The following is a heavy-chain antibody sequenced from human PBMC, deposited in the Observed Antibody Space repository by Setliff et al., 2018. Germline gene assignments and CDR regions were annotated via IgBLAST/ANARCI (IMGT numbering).Heavy chain of an antibody. D-gene: IGHD2-21*02. CDR3: ARNWVTAQHYYYGMDV. V-gene: IGHV1-24*01. CDR2: FDPEDGET. CDR1: GYPFTDYY. Sequence: ASVKVSCKTSGYPFTDYYIHWVRQAPGKGLEWMGGFDPEDGETIYAQKFQGRVTMTEDTSTDTAYMELSSLRSEDTAVYYCARNWVTAQHYYYGMDVWGQGTTVTVSS. J-gene: IGHJ6*02.